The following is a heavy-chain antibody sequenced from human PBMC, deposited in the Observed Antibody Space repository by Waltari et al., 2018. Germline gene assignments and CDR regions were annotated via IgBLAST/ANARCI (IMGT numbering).Heavy chain of an antibody. J-gene: IGHJ4*02. CDR3: TTLSVTKTSDY. CDR1: GFTFSNFY. D-gene: IGHD4-4*01. V-gene: IGHV3-7*01. Sequence: QLVESGGDSVQPGGSLRLSCVTSGFTFSNFYMRWVRQAPGKGLEGVASIKADGSEKYYVDSVKGRFTVSRDNAKNSLYLQMNNLRADDTAVYSCTTLSVTKTSDYWGQGTLVTVSS. CDR2: IKADGSEK.